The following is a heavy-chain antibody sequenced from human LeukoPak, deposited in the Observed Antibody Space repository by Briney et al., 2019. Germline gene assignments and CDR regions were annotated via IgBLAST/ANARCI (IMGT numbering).Heavy chain of an antibody. CDR3: AKEGSRSSKGLDY. V-gene: IGHV3-30*18. J-gene: IGHJ4*02. CDR2: ISYDGSEK. D-gene: IGHD1-26*01. CDR1: GFTFSSYG. Sequence: GGSLRLSCAASGFTFSSYGMHWVRQAPGKGLECVAVISYDGSEKYYADSVKGRFTVSRDNSKNTLYLQMNSLRAEDTAVYYLAKEGSRSSKGLDYWGEGTLVTVSS.